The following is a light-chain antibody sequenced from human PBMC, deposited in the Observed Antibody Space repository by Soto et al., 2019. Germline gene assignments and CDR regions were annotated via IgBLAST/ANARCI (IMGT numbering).Light chain of an antibody. Sequence: DIETTQSPSSLSTSVGDTVTITCRASQGIKSYLNWYQQKPGKAPKLLIYGASSLQSGVPSRFSGSGSGTDFTLTISSLQPEDFGTYYCQQYTTYYSFGQGTKVDIK. CDR3: QQYTTYYS. V-gene: IGKV1-39*01. J-gene: IGKJ2*03. CDR1: QGIKSY. CDR2: GAS.